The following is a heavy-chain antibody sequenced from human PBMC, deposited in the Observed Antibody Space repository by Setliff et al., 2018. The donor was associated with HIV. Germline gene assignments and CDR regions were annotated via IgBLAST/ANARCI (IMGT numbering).Heavy chain of an antibody. Sequence: SETLSLTCAVYGGSFSGYYWSWIRQPPGKGLEWIGEINHSGSTNYNPSLKSRVTISVDTSMDQFSLRLSAVTAADTAVYYCAASVADYGKGGGMGYWGQGTLVTVSS. CDR1: GGSFSGYY. D-gene: IGHD3-10*01. J-gene: IGHJ4*02. CDR2: INHSGST. V-gene: IGHV4-34*01. CDR3: AASVADYGKGGGMGY.